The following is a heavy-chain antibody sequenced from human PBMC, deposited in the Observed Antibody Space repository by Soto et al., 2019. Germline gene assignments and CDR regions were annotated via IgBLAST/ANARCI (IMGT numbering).Heavy chain of an antibody. J-gene: IGHJ4*02. V-gene: IGHV3-30*18. CDR2: ISYDGG. D-gene: IGHD1-26*01. Sequence: GGSLRLSCAGSGFTFSSYGIHWVRQAPGKGLEWVALISYDGGNGKYTISRDDSHNVAYLQMSSLRTEDTAMYYCAKDRYSGTYPTDFDYWGQGSLVTVSS. CDR3: AKDRYSGTYPTDFDY. CDR1: GFTFSSYG.